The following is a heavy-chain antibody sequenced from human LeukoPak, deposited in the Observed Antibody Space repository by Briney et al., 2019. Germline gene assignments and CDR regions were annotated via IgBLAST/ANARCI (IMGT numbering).Heavy chain of an antibody. D-gene: IGHD3-22*01. Sequence: GGSLRLSCAASGFTFSSYAMSWVRQAPGKGLEWVSAISGSGGSTYYADSVKGRFTISRDNSKNTLYLQMNNLRAEDTAVYYCAKARAQNYYDSSGEFDYWGQGTLVTVSS. V-gene: IGHV3-23*01. CDR2: ISGSGGST. J-gene: IGHJ4*02. CDR3: AKARAQNYYDSSGEFDY. CDR1: GFTFSSYA.